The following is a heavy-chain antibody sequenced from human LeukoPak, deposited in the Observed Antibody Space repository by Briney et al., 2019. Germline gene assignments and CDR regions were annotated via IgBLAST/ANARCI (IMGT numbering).Heavy chain of an antibody. Sequence: PSETLSLTCSVSGGSISSYYWSWIRQPPGKGLEWIGYIYYSGSTNYNPSLKSRVTISVDTSKNQFSLKLSSVTAADTAVYYCARAPYYYDSSGLMWWFDPWGQGTLVTVSS. V-gene: IGHV4-59*01. D-gene: IGHD3-22*01. J-gene: IGHJ5*02. CDR2: IYYSGST. CDR3: ARAPYYYDSSGLMWWFDP. CDR1: GGSISSYY.